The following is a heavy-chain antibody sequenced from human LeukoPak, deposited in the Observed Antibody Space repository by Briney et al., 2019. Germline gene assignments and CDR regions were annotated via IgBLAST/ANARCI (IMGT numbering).Heavy chain of an antibody. Sequence: SETLSLTCAVYGGSFSGYYWSWIRQPPGKGLEWIGEINHSGSTNYNPSLKSRVTISVDTSKTQFSLKLSSVTAADTAVYYCARWGRSYYYDSSGFDIWGQGTMVTVSS. V-gene: IGHV4-34*01. CDR3: ARWGRSYYYDSSGFDI. CDR2: INHSGST. D-gene: IGHD3-22*01. CDR1: GGSFSGYY. J-gene: IGHJ3*02.